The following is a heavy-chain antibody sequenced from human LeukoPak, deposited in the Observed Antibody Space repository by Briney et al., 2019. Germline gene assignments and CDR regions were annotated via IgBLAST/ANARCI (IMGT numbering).Heavy chain of an antibody. Sequence: SETLSLTCTVSGGSISSYYWSWIRQPAGKGLEWIGRIYTSGSTNYNPSLKSRVTMSVDTSKNQFSLKLSSVTAADTAVYYCARDGGVRGANWFDPWGQGTLVTVSS. V-gene: IGHV4-4*07. CDR3: ARDGGVRGANWFDP. CDR2: IYTSGST. J-gene: IGHJ5*02. D-gene: IGHD3-10*01. CDR1: GGSISSYY.